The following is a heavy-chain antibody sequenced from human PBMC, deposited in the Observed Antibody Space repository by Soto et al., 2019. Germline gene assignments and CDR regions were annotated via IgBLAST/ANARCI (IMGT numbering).Heavy chain of an antibody. CDR3: ARALVTEYNSRDYHYYCAMDV. CDR2: VYHTGTT. J-gene: IGHJ6*02. Sequence: SETLSLTCVVSGGPVSCDDLYWCWIRHPPGKGLEWIANVYHTGTTYYNPSLKSRVSMSVDTSQNQFSLILGSVTAADTAVYYCARALVTEYNSRDYHYYCAMDVWGQGTSVTVSS. D-gene: IGHD6-6*01. V-gene: IGHV4-30-4*08. CDR1: GGPVSCDDLY.